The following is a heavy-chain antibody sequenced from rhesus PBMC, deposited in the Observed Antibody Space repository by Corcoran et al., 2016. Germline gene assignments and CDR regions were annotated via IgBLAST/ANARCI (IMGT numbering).Heavy chain of an antibody. CDR3: TRVRGSSYFDF. J-gene: IGHJ4*01. CDR1: GYTFTSYY. V-gene: IGHV1-180*01. D-gene: IGHD4-29*01. Sequence: QVQLVQSGAEIKQPGTSVKLSCKASGYTFTSYYMHWVRQAPGQGLEWIELISPYKRNKGYAQNLHVRGTITTETSTSTGYMELSSLRCEDTAVYYCTRVRGSSYFDFWGQGVLVTVSS. CDR2: ISPYKRNK.